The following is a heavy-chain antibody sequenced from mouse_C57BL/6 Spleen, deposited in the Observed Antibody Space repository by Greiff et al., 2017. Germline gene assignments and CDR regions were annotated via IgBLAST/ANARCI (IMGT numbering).Heavy chain of an antibody. CDR1: GYTFTDYY. V-gene: IGHV1-26*01. Sequence: EVQLQQSGPELVQPGASVKISCKASGYTFTDYYMNWVKQSHGKSLEWIGDINPNNGGTSYNQKFKGKATLTVDKSSSTAYMELRSLTSEDSAVYYCARRLGPSWFAYWGQGTLVTVSA. CDR2: INPNNGGT. J-gene: IGHJ3*01. D-gene: IGHD4-1*01. CDR3: ARRLGPSWFAY.